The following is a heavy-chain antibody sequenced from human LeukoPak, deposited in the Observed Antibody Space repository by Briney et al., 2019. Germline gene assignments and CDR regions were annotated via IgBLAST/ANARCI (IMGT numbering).Heavy chain of an antibody. D-gene: IGHD2/OR15-2a*01. CDR2: IYDSGTT. Sequence: KTSETLSLTSTVSGVSMSSSPYYWGWIRQPPVKGLEWIGTIYDSGTTNYNPSLRSRLTIAVDTSRNQFSLKLSLVTAADTAVYYCARHDCDSSRCSVNWFDPWGQGTLVTVSS. J-gene: IGHJ5*02. CDR1: GVSMSSSPYY. CDR3: ARHDCDSSRCSVNWFDP. V-gene: IGHV4-39*01.